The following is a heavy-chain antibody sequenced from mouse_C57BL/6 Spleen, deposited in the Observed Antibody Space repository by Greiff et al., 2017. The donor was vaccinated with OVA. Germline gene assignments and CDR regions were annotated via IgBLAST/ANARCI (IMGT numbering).Heavy chain of an antibody. V-gene: IGHV1-64*01. D-gene: IGHD1-1*01. CDR1: GYTFTSYW. CDR3: ARCYYYGSTPWFAY. CDR2: IHPNSGST. J-gene: IGHJ3*01. Sequence: VQLQQPGAELVKPGASVKLSCKASGYTFTSYWMHWVKQRPGQGLEWIGMIHPNSGSTNYNEKFKSKATLTVDKSSSTAYMQLSSLTSEDSAVYYCARCYYYGSTPWFAYWGQGTLVTVSA.